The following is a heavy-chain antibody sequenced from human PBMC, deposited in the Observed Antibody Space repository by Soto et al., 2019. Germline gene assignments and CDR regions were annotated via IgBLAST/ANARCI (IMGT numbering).Heavy chain of an antibody. CDR3: ARDLGAYGDYVD. J-gene: IGHJ4*02. D-gene: IGHD4-17*01. CDR2: IYYSGST. V-gene: IGHV4-30-4*01. Sequence: QVQLRESGPGLVKPSQTLSLTCTVSGGSISSGDYYWSWIRQPPGKGLEWIGYIYYSGSTYYNPSLKSRVTISVHTSKNQFSLKLSSVTATDTAVYYCARDLGAYGDYVDWGQGTLVTVSS. CDR1: GGSISSGDYY.